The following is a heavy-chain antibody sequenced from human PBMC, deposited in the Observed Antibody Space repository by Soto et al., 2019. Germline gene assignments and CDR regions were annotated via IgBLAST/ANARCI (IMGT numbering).Heavy chain of an antibody. CDR2: INADNGNT. CDR1: GYTFTNYA. J-gene: IGHJ5*02. Sequence: EASVKVSCXASGYTFTNYAMHLVRQAPGQRLEWMGWINADNGNTKYSQKFQGRVIITRDTSASTAYMELSSLRSEDTAVYYCARTYYYDSSGYSNWFDPWGQGTLVTVSS. V-gene: IGHV1-3*01. D-gene: IGHD3-22*01. CDR3: ARTYYYDSSGYSNWFDP.